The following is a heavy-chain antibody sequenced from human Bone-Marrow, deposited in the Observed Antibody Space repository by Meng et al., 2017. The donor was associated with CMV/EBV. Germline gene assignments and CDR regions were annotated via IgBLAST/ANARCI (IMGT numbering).Heavy chain of an antibody. CDR3: ARSSGWSRFDY. Sequence: QVQLVQSGAEGKKPGASVKVSCKASGYTVTDCYIHWVRQAPGQWLEWMGWINPNDDTNYAQNFQGRVTMTRDMSINTVYMELSRLTSDDTAVYYCARSSGWSRFDYWGLGTLVTVSS. CDR1: GYTVTDCY. D-gene: IGHD6-19*01. CDR2: INPNDDT. V-gene: IGHV1-2*02. J-gene: IGHJ4*02.